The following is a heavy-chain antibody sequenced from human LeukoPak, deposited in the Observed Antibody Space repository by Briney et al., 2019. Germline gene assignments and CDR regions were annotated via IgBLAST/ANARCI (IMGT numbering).Heavy chain of an antibody. V-gene: IGHV3-53*04. CDR1: LFAASANY. CDR2: IYSGGRT. J-gene: IGHJ4*02. Sequence: GGSLRLSRAASLFAASANYMSSVPHAPGERQECGSVIYSGGRTYYAHSVKGRFTISRHNSKNTLYLQMNSLRAEDTAVYYCTSFSGSPYDFWSYWGQGTMVTVSS. D-gene: IGHD3-3*01. CDR3: TSFSGSPYDFWSY.